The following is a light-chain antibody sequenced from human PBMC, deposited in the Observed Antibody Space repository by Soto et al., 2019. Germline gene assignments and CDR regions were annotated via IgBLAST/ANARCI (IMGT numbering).Light chain of an antibody. V-gene: IGKV1-39*01. Sequence: DIQMTQSPSSLSASIGDRVTITCRASQSIGIYLSWYQQRPGKAPKLVMYAASSLQGGVPSRFSGSGSGTDFALTIISLQPEDFATFYCQQSNSTPWTFGHGTKVEIK. CDR3: QQSNSTPWT. CDR1: QSIGIY. J-gene: IGKJ1*01. CDR2: AAS.